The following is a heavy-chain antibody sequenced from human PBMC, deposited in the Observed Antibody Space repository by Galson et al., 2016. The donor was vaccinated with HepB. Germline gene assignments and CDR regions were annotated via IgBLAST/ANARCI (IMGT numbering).Heavy chain of an antibody. CDR1: GFLFRDYT. D-gene: IGHD5-18*01. CDR2: ISYDGNNV. Sequence: SLRLSCAASGFLFRDYTMHWVRQAPGQGLEWVALISYDGNNVFYADSLKGRFTVSRDNSKNRLYLQMSSLRPDDTAVYYCARDGGYSYVANWGNLAPPANFLDYWGQGTLVTVSS. V-gene: IGHV3-30-3*01. J-gene: IGHJ4*02. CDR3: ARDGGYSYVANWGNLAPPANFLDY.